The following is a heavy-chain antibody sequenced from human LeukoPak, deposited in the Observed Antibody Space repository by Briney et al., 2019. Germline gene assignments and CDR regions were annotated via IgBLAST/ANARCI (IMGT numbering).Heavy chain of an antibody. CDR1: GGSISSYY. CDR2: IYYSGST. CDR3: ARGRIAVAGTKNYFDY. V-gene: IGHV4-59*01. J-gene: IGHJ4*02. Sequence: PSETLSLTCTVSGGSISSYYWSWIRQPPGKGLEWIGDIYYSGSTNYNPSLKSRVTISVDTSKNQFSLMLSSVTAADTAVYYCARGRIAVAGTKNYFDYWGQGTLVTVSS. D-gene: IGHD6-19*01.